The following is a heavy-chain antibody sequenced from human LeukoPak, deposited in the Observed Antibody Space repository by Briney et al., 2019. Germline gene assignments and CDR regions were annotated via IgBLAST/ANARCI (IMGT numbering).Heavy chain of an antibody. CDR1: GGSISSSDYY. CDR3: ARGLLWFGELFLYFDY. D-gene: IGHD3-10*01. V-gene: IGHV4-30-4*01. J-gene: IGHJ4*02. Sequence: SETLSLTCTVSGGSISSSDYYCSWIRQPPGKGLEWLGYIYYSGSTYYNPSLKSRVTISVDTSKNQFSLKLSSVTAADTAVYYCARGLLWFGELFLYFDYWGQGTLVTVPS. CDR2: IYYSGST.